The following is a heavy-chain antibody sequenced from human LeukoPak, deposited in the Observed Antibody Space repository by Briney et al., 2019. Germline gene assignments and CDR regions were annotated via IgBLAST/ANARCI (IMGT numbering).Heavy chain of an antibody. J-gene: IGHJ4*02. D-gene: IGHD3-3*01. CDR1: GGSISSYY. Sequence: SETLSLTCTVSGGSISSYYWSWIRQPPGKGLEWIGYIYYSGSTNYNPSLKSRVTISVDTSKNQFSLKLSSVTAADTAVYYCAITSATYYDFWSENYYFDYWGQGTLVTVSS. V-gene: IGHV4-59*01. CDR2: IYYSGST. CDR3: AITSATYYDFWSENYYFDY.